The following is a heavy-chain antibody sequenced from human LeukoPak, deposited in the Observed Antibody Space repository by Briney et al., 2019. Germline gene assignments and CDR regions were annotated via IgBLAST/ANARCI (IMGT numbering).Heavy chain of an antibody. CDR2: IIVNNGYT. D-gene: IGHD2-2*01. V-gene: IGHV1-18*01. CDR1: GYTFTSHG. Sequence: ASVKVSCKAAGYTFTSHGFIWLRQAPGQGLEWMGWIIVNNGYTKYAQELQGRVTMTTDTSTSTAYMELRSLRSDDTAVYYCAKVHCISTNCNHIWTYFDYWGQGTLVTVSS. CDR3: AKVHCISTNCNHIWTYFDY. J-gene: IGHJ4*02.